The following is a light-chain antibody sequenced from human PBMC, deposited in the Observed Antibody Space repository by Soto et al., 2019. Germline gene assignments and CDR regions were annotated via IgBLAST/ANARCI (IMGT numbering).Light chain of an antibody. CDR1: QSVRNF. J-gene: IGKJ2*02. CDR2: EAS. Sequence: EVVLTQSPATLTLSPGERATLSCRASQSVRNFLAWYQQKPGQAPRLLIYEASNRAAGIPPRFSGSGSGTDFTLTISSLEPDDFGVYYGQQRTNWPRGTFGQGTNLEI. V-gene: IGKV3-11*01. CDR3: QQRTNWPRGT.